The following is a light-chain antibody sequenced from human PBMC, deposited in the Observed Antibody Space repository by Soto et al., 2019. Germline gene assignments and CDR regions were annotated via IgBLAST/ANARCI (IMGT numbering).Light chain of an antibody. CDR1: QNINTY. V-gene: IGKV1-6*01. J-gene: IGKJ1*01. Sequence: IQMTQSPSALSASVGDRVSISCRTSQNINTYLNWYQQKPGKAPKLLIYAASSLQSGVPSRFSGSGSGTDFTLTISSLQPEDFATYYCLQDYNYPRTFGQGTKVDIK. CDR2: AAS. CDR3: LQDYNYPRT.